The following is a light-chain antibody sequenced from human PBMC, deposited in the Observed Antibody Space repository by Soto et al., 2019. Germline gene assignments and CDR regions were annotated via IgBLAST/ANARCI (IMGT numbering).Light chain of an antibody. J-gene: IGKJ5*01. V-gene: IGKV3-20*01. Sequence: EIVLTQSPGTLSLSPGERATLSCRASQSVSSSYLACYQQKPGQAPRLLIYGASSRATSMPDRFSGSGSGTNFTITISSMEPQDFAVYYCQQYGSSPPMTFGQGTRLEIK. CDR3: QQYGSSPPMT. CDR2: GAS. CDR1: QSVSSSY.